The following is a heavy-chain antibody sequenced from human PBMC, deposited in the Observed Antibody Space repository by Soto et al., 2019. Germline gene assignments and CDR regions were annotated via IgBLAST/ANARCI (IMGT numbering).Heavy chain of an antibody. CDR3: ARVSRRYFYDSSGYYYYYGMDV. Sequence: SVKVSCKASGGTFSSYAISWVRQAPGQGLEWMGGIIPTFGTANYAQKFQGRVTITADKSTSTAYMELSSRRSEDTAVYYCARVSRRYFYDSSGYYYYYGMDVWGQGTTVTVSS. D-gene: IGHD3-22*01. V-gene: IGHV1-69*06. CDR1: GGTFSSYA. J-gene: IGHJ6*02. CDR2: IIPTFGTA.